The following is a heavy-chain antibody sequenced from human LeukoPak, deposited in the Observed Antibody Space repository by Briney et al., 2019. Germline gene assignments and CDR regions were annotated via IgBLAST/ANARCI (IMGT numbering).Heavy chain of an antibody. D-gene: IGHD6-13*01. Sequence: SETLSLTCTVSGGSISGYYWSWIRQPAGKGLEWIGRIYTSGTANYNPSLQSRVTMSVDTSKNQFSLKLSSVIAADAAVYYCAREAPYSTTWYEDYWGQGTLVTVSS. CDR2: IYTSGTA. CDR1: GGSISGYY. V-gene: IGHV4-4*07. J-gene: IGHJ4*02. CDR3: AREAPYSTTWYEDY.